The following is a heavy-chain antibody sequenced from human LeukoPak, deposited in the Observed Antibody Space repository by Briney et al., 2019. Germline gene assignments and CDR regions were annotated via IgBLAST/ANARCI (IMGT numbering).Heavy chain of an antibody. V-gene: IGHV1-46*01. CDR1: GYTFTSYY. CDR3: ARDRIEYYDILTGYYPGFDY. Sequence: ASVKVSCKASGYTFTSYYMHWVRQAPGQGLEWMGIINPSGGSTSYAQQFQGRVTMTRDTSTSTVYMELSSLRSEDTAVYYCARDRIEYYDILTGYYPGFDYWGQGTLVTVSS. D-gene: IGHD3-9*01. CDR2: INPSGGST. J-gene: IGHJ4*02.